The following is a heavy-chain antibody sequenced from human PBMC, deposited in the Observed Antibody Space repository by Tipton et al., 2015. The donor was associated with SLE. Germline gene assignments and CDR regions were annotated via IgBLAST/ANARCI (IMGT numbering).Heavy chain of an antibody. V-gene: IGHV1-3*01. CDR2: INAGNGNT. Sequence: QSGPEVKKPGASVKVSCKASGYTFTSYAMHWVRQDPGQRLEWMGWINAGNGNTKYSQKFQGRVTITRDTSASTAYMELSSLRSEDTAVYYCARVGVVAATHYYYYMDVWGKGTTVTVSS. J-gene: IGHJ6*03. D-gene: IGHD2-15*01. CDR3: ARVGVVAATHYYYYMDV. CDR1: GYTFTSYA.